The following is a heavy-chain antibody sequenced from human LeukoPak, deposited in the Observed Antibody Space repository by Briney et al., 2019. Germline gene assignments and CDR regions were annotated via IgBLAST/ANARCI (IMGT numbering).Heavy chain of an antibody. J-gene: IGHJ1*01. Sequence: GGSLRLSCAASGFTFSSYWMSWVRQAPGKGLEWVANIKQDGSEKYYVDSVKGRFTISRDNSKNTLYLQMNSLRAEDTAVYYCAKGGEQVTWNFQNWGQGTLVTVSS. V-gene: IGHV3-7*03. CDR3: AKGGEQVTWNFQN. CDR2: IKQDGSEK. CDR1: GFTFSSYW. D-gene: IGHD1/OR15-1a*01.